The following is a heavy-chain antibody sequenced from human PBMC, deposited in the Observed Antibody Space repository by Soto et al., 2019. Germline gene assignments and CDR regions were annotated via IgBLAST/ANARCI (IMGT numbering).Heavy chain of an antibody. CDR1: GHTFTNYR. D-gene: IGHD3-16*01. Sequence: ASVKVSCKASGHTFTNYRMHWVRQAPGQGLEWMGIINPSVGSSSYAQKFQGRVTMTRETSSNTVYMELSSLRFEDTAVYFCARGGEGRLFRLLPFDYWGQGTLVTVSS. CDR3: ARGGEGRLFRLLPFDY. V-gene: IGHV1-46*01. CDR2: INPSVGSS. J-gene: IGHJ4*02.